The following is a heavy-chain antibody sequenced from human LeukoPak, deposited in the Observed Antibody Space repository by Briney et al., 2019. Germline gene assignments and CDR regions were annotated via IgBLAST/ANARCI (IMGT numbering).Heavy chain of an antibody. V-gene: IGHV3-38-3*01. Sequence: GGSLRLSCAASGFTVSSNEMSWVRQAPGKGLEWVSSISGGSTYYPGSVKGRFTISRENAKNSLYLQMNILKAGDTAVYYCARGGPGYYLDYWGQGTLVTVSP. J-gene: IGHJ4*02. CDR3: ARGGPGYYLDY. CDR2: ISGGST. CDR1: GFTVSSNE.